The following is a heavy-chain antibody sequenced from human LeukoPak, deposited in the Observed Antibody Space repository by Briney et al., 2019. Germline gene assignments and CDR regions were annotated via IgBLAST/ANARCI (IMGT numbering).Heavy chain of an antibody. CDR3: ARGQAAAD. CDR2: MNNSGST. CDR1: GVSFSGYY. J-gene: IGHJ4*02. D-gene: IGHD6-13*01. V-gene: IGHV4-34*01. Sequence: SETLSLTCAVYGVSFSGYYWSWLRHPPGKGMEWIGEMNNSGSTNYNPSLKGGFSISVDTSKTQFFLKLSSVTAADTAVYYCARGQAAADWGQGTLVTVSS.